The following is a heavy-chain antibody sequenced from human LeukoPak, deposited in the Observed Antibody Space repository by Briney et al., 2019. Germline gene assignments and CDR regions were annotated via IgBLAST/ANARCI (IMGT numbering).Heavy chain of an antibody. V-gene: IGHV1-69*04. J-gene: IGHJ6*03. Sequence: SVKVSCKASGYTFTSYYMHWVRQAPGQGLEWMGRIIPILGIANYAQKLQGRVTITADKSTSTAYMELRSLRPEDTAVYYCARAALSKRRTYYYSHYMDVWGKGTTVTVSS. CDR2: IIPILGIA. CDR1: GYTFTSYY. D-gene: IGHD2-2*01. CDR3: ARAALSKRRTYYYSHYMDV.